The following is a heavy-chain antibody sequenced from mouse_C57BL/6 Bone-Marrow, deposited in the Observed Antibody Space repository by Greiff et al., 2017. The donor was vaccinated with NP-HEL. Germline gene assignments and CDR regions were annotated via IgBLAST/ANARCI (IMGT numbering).Heavy chain of an antibody. D-gene: IGHD1-1*01. CDR3: ARDGVTPVAYYAMDY. J-gene: IGHJ4*01. Sequence: EVQVVESGPGLVKPSQSLSLTCSVTGYSITSGYYWNWIRQFPGNKLEWMGYISYDGSNNYNPSLKNRISLTRDTSKNQFFLKLNSVTTEYTATYYCARDGVTPVAYYAMDYWGQGTSVTVSS. CDR1: GYSITSGYY. CDR2: ISYDGSN. V-gene: IGHV3-6*01.